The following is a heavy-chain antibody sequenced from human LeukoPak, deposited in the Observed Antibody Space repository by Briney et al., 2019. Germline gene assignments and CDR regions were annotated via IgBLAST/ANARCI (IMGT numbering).Heavy chain of an antibody. D-gene: IGHD6-13*01. CDR3: ASDCIAVDRGIGYFDY. Sequence: PGGSLRLSCAASGFTFRSYGMHWVRQAPGKGLEWVAVIWYDGSNKYYADSVKGRFTISRHNSENTLYLQMNSLRAEDTALYYCASDCIAVDRGIGYFDYWGQGTLVTVSS. J-gene: IGHJ4*02. V-gene: IGHV3-33*01. CDR2: IWYDGSNK. CDR1: GFTFRSYG.